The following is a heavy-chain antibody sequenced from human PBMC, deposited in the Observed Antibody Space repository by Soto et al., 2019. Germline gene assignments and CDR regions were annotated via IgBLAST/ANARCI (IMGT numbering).Heavy chain of an antibody. CDR3: ARPLTPYYDFWSGLDYYYGMAV. CDR2: ISAYNGNT. Sequence: ASVKVSCKASGYTFTSYGMSWVRQAPGQGLEWMGWISAYNGNTNYAQRLQGRVTMTTDTSTSTAYMELRSLRSDDTAVYYCARPLTPYYDFWSGLDYYYGMAVWGQGTTVTVSS. V-gene: IGHV1-18*01. J-gene: IGHJ6*02. CDR1: GYTFTSYG. D-gene: IGHD3-3*01.